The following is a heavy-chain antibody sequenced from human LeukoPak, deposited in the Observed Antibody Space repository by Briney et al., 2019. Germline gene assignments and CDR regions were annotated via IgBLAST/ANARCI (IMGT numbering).Heavy chain of an antibody. Sequence: PSETLSLTCAVSGGPISSGGYSWSWIRQPPGKGLEWIGYIYHSGSTYYNPSLKSRVTISVDRSKNQFPLKLSSVTAADTAVYYCARGTYYDFWSGYYYFDYWGQGTLVTVSS. CDR2: IYHSGST. D-gene: IGHD3-3*01. J-gene: IGHJ4*02. CDR3: ARGTYYDFWSGYYYFDY. CDR1: GGPISSGGYS. V-gene: IGHV4-30-2*01.